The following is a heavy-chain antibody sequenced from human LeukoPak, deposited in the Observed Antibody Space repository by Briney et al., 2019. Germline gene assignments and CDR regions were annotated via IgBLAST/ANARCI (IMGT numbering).Heavy chain of an antibody. CDR1: GFTVSSNY. CDR2: ISSSSSYI. Sequence: PGGSLRLSCAASGFTVSSNYMNWVRQAPGKGLEWVSSISSSSSYIYYADSVKGRFTISRDNAKNSLYLQMNSLRAEDTAVYYCARRAGAYSHPYDYWGQGTLVTVSS. D-gene: IGHD4/OR15-4a*01. J-gene: IGHJ4*02. V-gene: IGHV3-21*01. CDR3: ARRAGAYSHPYDY.